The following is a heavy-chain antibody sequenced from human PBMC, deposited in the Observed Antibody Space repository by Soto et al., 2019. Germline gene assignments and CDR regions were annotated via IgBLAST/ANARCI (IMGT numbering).Heavy chain of an antibody. Sequence: GGSLRLSCSAFAFTFSSKYMSWVRQAPGKGLEWVSLIQSGGPTYYADSVKGRFTISRDPSENTLHLQMDSLRAEDTAVYYCARDDVVCDGDSCYRVGLDVWGKGTTRTVSS. V-gene: IGHV3-66*01. J-gene: IGHJ6*04. D-gene: IGHD2-15*01. CDR1: AFTFSSKY. CDR2: IQSGGPT. CDR3: ARDDVVCDGDSCYRVGLDV.